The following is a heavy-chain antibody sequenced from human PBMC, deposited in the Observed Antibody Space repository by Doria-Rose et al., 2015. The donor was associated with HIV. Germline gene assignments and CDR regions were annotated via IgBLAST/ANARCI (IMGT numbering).Heavy chain of an antibody. Sequence: VTLKESGPVLVKPTETLTLTCTVSGVSLSSPGMGVSWIRQPPGKVLEWLADIFSDDERAYKTSLMSRLTISRGTSRSQVVLTMTDMDPVDTATYYCARIKSSRWYHKYYFDFWGQGTLVIVSA. D-gene: IGHD6-13*01. CDR1: GVSLSSPGMG. CDR3: ARIKSSRWYHKYYFDF. CDR2: IFSDDER. J-gene: IGHJ4*02. V-gene: IGHV2-26*01.